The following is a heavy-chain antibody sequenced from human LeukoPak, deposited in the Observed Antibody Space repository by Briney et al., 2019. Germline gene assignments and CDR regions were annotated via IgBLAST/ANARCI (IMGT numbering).Heavy chain of an antibody. CDR1: GFTFSSYG. CDR3: AKGNCGGDCYTYYYFYMDV. J-gene: IGHJ6*03. CDR2: IRFDGSNK. V-gene: IGHV3-30*02. D-gene: IGHD2-21*02. Sequence: GGSLRLSCAASGFTFSSYGMHWVRQAPGKGLEWVAFIRFDGSNKYYADSVKGRFIISRDNSKNTLYLQMNGLRAEDTAVYYCAKGNCGGDCYTYYYFYMDVWGKGTTVTVSS.